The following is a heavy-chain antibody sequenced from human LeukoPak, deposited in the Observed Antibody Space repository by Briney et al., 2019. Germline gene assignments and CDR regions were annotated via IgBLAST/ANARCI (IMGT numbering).Heavy chain of an antibody. CDR1: GGSISSYY. V-gene: IGHV4-59*01. CDR2: IYYSGST. D-gene: IGHD6-13*01. J-gene: IGHJ5*02. Sequence: SETLSLTCTVSGGSISSYYWSWIRQPPGKGLEWIGYIYYSGSTNYNPSLKSRVTISVDTSKNQFSLKLSSVTAADTAVYYCARDLYSSSWYGDNWFDPWGQGTLVTVSS. CDR3: ARDLYSSSWYGDNWFDP.